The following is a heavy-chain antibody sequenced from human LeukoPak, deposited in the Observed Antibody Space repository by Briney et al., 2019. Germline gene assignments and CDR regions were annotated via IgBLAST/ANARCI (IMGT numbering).Heavy chain of an antibody. Sequence: PSETLSLTCRASGGSISSSGWYWGWIRQPPGKGLEWIGSFYYGGSTYYNPSLKSRVTISVDASNNRFSLDLYSVTAADTAVYCCAGQRSPVMRDDFAYWGRGNLVTVSS. V-gene: IGHV4-39*01. D-gene: IGHD3-3*01. CDR3: AGQRSPVMRDDFAY. CDR1: GGSISSSGWY. J-gene: IGHJ4*02. CDR2: FYYGGST.